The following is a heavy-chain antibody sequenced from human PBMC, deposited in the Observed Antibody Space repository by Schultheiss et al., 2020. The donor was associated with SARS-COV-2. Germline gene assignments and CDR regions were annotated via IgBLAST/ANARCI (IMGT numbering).Heavy chain of an antibody. CDR2: ISSSSSYI. Sequence: GGSLRLSCAASGFTFSSYSMNWVRQAPGKGLEWVSSISSSSSYIYYADSVKGRFTISRDNAKNSLYLQMNSLRAEDTAVYYCARDQDGGDFDYWGQGTLVTVSS. CDR3: ARDQDGGDFDY. D-gene: IGHD3-10*01. CDR1: GFTFSSYS. V-gene: IGHV3-21*01. J-gene: IGHJ4*02.